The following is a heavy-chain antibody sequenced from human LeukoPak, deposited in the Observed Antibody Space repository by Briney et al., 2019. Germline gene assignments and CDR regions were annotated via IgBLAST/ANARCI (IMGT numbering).Heavy chain of an antibody. V-gene: IGHV1-69*02. CDR3: ASRSHKTIVGADTREVGDY. CDR2: IIPMMGIA. D-gene: IGHD6-19*01. Sequence: SVTVSYKASGGTLRRHTITWVRQAPGQGLEWMGRIIPMMGIANYAQKFQGRVTITADTSTDTAYMDLISLRSEDTAVYYCASRSHKTIVGADTREVGDYWGQGTLVTVSS. CDR1: GGTLRRHT. J-gene: IGHJ4*02.